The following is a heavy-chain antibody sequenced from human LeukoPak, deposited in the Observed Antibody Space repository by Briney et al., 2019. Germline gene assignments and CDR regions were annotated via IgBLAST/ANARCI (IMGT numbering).Heavy chain of an antibody. CDR2: IDSDGSST. CDR1: AFTFSSYW. J-gene: IGHJ3*02. V-gene: IGHV3-74*01. D-gene: IGHD1-26*01. CDR3: ARLSGSDAFDI. Sequence: PGGSLRLSCAASAFTFSSYWMHWVRQAPGKGLVWVSGIDSDGSSTSYADSVKGRFTISRDNSKNTLYLQMNSLRAEDTAVYYCARLSGSDAFDIWGQGTMVTVSS.